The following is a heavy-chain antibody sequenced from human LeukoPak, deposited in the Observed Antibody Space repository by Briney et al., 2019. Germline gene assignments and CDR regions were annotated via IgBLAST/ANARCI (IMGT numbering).Heavy chain of an antibody. CDR3: AAAVNTGRAEHY. D-gene: IGHD4-17*01. CDR1: GFTFSSYS. Sequence: GGSLRLSCAASGFTFSSYSMNWVRQTPGKGLEWVSSINNGGTDTYYEDSVKGRFTISRDNSKNTLFLHINSLSVEDTAVYYCAAAVNTGRAEHYWGQGTLVTVSS. V-gene: IGHV3-21*04. CDR2: INNGGTDT. J-gene: IGHJ4*02.